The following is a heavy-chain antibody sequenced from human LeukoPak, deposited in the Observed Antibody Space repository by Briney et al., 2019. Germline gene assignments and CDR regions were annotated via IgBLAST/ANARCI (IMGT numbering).Heavy chain of an antibody. CDR1: GGSFSGYY. J-gene: IGHJ4*02. V-gene: IGHV4-34*01. CDR2: INHSGAT. CDR3: AKEGSDGSYPTYFEN. Sequence: PSETLSLTCAVYGGSFSGYYWSWIRQPPGKGLEWIGEINHSGATNYNPSLKSRVTISVDTSKNQFSLKLSSVTAEDTAVYYCAKEGSDGSYPTYFENWGQGALVTVSS. D-gene: IGHD5-24*01.